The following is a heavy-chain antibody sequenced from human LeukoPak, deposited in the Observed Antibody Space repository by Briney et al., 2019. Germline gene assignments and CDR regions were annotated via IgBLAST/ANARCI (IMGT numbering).Heavy chain of an antibody. J-gene: IGHJ6*04. CDR1: GFSFSSYA. CDR3: AELGITMIGGV. V-gene: IGHV3-23*01. CDR2: IGGSSGRT. Sequence: GGSLRLSCAASGFSFSSYAMSWVRQAPGKGLEWVSAIGGSSGRTYYADSVKGRFTISRDNSKNTLYLQMNSLRAEDTAVYYCAELGITMIGGVWGKGTTVTISS. D-gene: IGHD3-10*02.